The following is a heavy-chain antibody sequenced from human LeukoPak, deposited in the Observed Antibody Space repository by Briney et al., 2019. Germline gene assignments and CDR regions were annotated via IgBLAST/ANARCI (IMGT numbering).Heavy chain of an antibody. J-gene: IGHJ6*03. CDR3: ARDYYYDSSGLAATYYYYYYMDV. Sequence: ASVKVSCKASGYTFTSCGISWVRQAPGPGLEWMGWISAYNGNTNYAQKLQGRVTMTTDTSTSTAYMELRSLRSDDTAVYYCARDYYYDSSGLAATYYYYYYMDVWGKGTTVTVSS. CDR2: ISAYNGNT. V-gene: IGHV1-18*01. D-gene: IGHD3-22*01. CDR1: GYTFTSCG.